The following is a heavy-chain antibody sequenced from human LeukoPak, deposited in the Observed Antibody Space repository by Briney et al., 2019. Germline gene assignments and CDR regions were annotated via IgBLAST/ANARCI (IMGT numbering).Heavy chain of an antibody. CDR2: ISGSGDIT. V-gene: IGHV3-23*01. J-gene: IGHJ4*02. CDR3: ANEIRPNDD. D-gene: IGHD4-17*01. CDR1: GFTFSSYA. Sequence: PGGSLRPSCAASGFTFSSYAMNWVRQDPGKGLEWVSAISGSGDITYYADSVKGRFTISRDNSKNTLYLQMNSLRAEDTAVYYCANEIRPNDDWGQGTQVTVSS.